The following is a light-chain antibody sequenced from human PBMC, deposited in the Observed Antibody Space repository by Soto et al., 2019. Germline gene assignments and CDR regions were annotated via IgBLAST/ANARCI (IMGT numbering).Light chain of an antibody. CDR3: LQDYSHPPT. J-gene: IGKJ2*01. CDR2: AAT. CDR1: QDIKND. Sequence: AIPMTQSPSSLSAPLGDSVAITCRASQDIKNDLAWYRHRPGTAPKLLIYAATALPSGVPLRVSGSGSGTDFTLTIRNLQPEDSATYYCLQDYSHPPTFGQGTRLEIK. V-gene: IGKV1-6*01.